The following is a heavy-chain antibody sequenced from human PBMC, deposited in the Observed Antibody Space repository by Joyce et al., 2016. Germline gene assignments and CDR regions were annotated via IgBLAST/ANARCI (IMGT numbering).Heavy chain of an antibody. CDR3: VMLDRHSGSYYPEY. J-gene: IGHJ4*02. CDR2: IYCTGKS. D-gene: IGHD1-26*01. CDR1: GVSVSNRDYF. Sequence: QVQLQESGPGLVKPSQTLSFTCPVFGVSVSNRDYFWSWIRQHPEKGLECIGYIYCTGKSFYHPSLTSRVSMSVVMSNNQCSLNLRSVTVAYTAVYYCVMLDRHSGSYYPEYWGQGSLVTVSS. V-gene: IGHV4-31*03.